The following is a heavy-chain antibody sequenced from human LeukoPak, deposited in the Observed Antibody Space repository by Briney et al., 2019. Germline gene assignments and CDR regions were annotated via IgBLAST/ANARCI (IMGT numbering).Heavy chain of an antibody. Sequence: SETLSLTCTVSGGSISSYYWSWIRQPPGKGLEWIGYIKSSGSSNYNPSLKSRVTISMDTSKNQFSLRLNSVTAADTAVYYCARDGTVATNWFDPWGQGTLVTVSS. V-gene: IGHV4-59*01. J-gene: IGHJ5*02. D-gene: IGHD5-12*01. CDR3: ARDGTVATNWFDP. CDR2: IKSSGSS. CDR1: GGSISSYY.